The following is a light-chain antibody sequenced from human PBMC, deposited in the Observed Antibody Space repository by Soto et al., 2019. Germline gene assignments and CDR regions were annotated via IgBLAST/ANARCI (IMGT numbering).Light chain of an antibody. Sequence: GLTQSPVTLSLSPGERATLSCRASQSLRSTYLAWYQQKPSQAPSLLMYGASNRAAVFPDRFRGSGSGTDFTHTNSRLAPEDFAVYYRHCKQFADSSLYTFGQGTKVE. J-gene: IGKJ2*01. CDR1: QSLRSTY. CDR2: GAS. V-gene: IGKV3-20*01. CDR3: HCKQFADSSLYT.